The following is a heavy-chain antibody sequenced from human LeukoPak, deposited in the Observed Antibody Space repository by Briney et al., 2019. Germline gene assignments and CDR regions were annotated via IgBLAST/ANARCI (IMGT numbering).Heavy chain of an antibody. J-gene: IGHJ4*02. V-gene: IGHV4-30-2*01. CDR3: ARDHRGAAAGSFDY. CDR2: IYHSGST. Sequence: SETLSLTCAVSGGSISSGGYSWSWLRQPPGKGLEWIGYIYHSGSTYYNPSLKSQVTISVDRSKNQFSLKLSSVTAADTAVYYCARDHRGAAAGSFDYWGQGTLVTVSS. D-gene: IGHD6-13*01. CDR1: GGSISSGGYS.